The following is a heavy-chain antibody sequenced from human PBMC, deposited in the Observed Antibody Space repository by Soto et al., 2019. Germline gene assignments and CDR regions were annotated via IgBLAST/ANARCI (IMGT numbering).Heavy chain of an antibody. J-gene: IGHJ4*02. CDR3: TRDPPTVTTDRIFDY. D-gene: IGHD4-17*01. CDR1: GFTFGDYA. CDR2: IRSKAYGGTT. V-gene: IGHV3-49*03. Sequence: GGSLRLSCTASGFTFGDYAMSWFRQAPGKGLEWVGFIRSKAYGGTTEYAASVKGRFTISRDDSKSIAYLQMNSLKTEDTAVYYCTRDPPTVTTDRIFDYWGQGTLVTVSS.